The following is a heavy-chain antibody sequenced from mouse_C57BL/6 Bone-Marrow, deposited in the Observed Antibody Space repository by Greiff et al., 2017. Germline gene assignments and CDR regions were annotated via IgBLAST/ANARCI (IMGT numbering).Heavy chain of an antibody. D-gene: IGHD1-1*01. CDR3: TIYGSSPFAY. J-gene: IGHJ3*01. CDR1: GFNIKDDY. Sequence: EVNVVESGAELVRPGASVKLSCTASGFNIKDDYMHWVKQRPEQGLEWIGWIDPENGDTEYASKFQGKATITADTSSNTAYLQLSSLTSEDTAVYYCTIYGSSPFAYWGQGTLVTVSA. V-gene: IGHV14-4*01. CDR2: IDPENGDT.